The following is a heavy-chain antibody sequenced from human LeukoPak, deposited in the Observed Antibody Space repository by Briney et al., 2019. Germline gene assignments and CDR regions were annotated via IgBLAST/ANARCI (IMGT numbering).Heavy chain of an antibody. V-gene: IGHV3-21*01. J-gene: IGHJ4*02. D-gene: IGHD6-13*01. Sequence: GGSLRLSCAASGFTFSSNSMTWVRQAQGKGLEWASSISSSSSYIYYADSVKGRFTTSRDNAKNSLYLQMNSLRAEDTAVYYCARSIAAAGTHGVFDYWGQGTLVTVSS. CDR2: ISSSSSYI. CDR1: GFTFSSNS. CDR3: ARSIAAAGTHGVFDY.